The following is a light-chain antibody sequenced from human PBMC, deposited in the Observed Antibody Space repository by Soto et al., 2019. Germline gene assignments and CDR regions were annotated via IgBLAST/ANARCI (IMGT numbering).Light chain of an antibody. Sequence: QSALTQPASVSGSPGQSITISCTGTSSDVGSYNLVSWYQHHPGKAPKLMIYVVGKRPSGVSSRFSGSKSGNTASLTISGLQAEDEADYYCCSYAGSGKPYVFGTGNKVTVL. CDR2: VVG. V-gene: IGLV2-23*02. J-gene: IGLJ1*01. CDR1: SSDVGSYNL. CDR3: CSYAGSGKPYV.